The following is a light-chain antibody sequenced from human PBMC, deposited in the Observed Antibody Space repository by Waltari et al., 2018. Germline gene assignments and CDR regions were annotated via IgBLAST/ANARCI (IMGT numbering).Light chain of an antibody. CDR1: QSVSTY. CDR2: DAS. CDR3: QQYNDWPFT. J-gene: IGKJ3*01. V-gene: IGKV3D-15*01. Sequence: ETVLTQSPVTLSLSPGERATLPCRASQSVSTYLAWYQQKPGQAPRLLIYDASNRATGIPARFSGSGSGTDFTLTISSLQSEDFAVYYCQQYNDWPFTFGPGTKVDFK.